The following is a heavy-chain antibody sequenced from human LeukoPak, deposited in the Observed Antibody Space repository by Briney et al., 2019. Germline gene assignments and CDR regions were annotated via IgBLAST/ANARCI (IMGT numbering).Heavy chain of an antibody. CDR1: GFTFSSYE. V-gene: IGHV3-48*03. CDR3: ATQPLWFGELLPFDY. CDR2: ISSSGSTI. Sequence: GGSLRLSCAASGFTFSSYEMNWVRQAPGKGLEWVSYISSSGSTIYYADSVKGRFTISRDNAKNSLYLQMNSLRAEDTAVYYCATQPLWFGELLPFDYWGQGTLVTVSS. D-gene: IGHD3-10*01. J-gene: IGHJ4*02.